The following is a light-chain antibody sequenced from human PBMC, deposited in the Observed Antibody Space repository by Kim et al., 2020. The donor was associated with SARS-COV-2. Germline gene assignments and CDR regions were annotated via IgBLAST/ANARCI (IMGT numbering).Light chain of an antibody. V-gene: IGKV1-39*01. CDR3: QQSYSIPPLT. CDR1: QSISNY. J-gene: IGKJ4*01. CDR2: AAS. Sequence: SVGDRVTITCRASQSISNYLNWYQQKPGKAPKLLIYAASSLQSGVPSRFSGSGSGTDFTLTISSLQPEDFATYYCQQSYSIPPLTFGGGTKVDIK.